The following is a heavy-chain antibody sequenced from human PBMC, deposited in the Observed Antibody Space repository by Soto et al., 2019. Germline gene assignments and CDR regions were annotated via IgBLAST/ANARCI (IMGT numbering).Heavy chain of an antibody. D-gene: IGHD2-2*01. CDR1: GGSISSSSYY. Sequence: SETLSLTCTVSGGSISSSSYYWGWIRQPPGKGLEWIGSIYYSGSTYYNPSLKSRVTISVDTSKNQFSLKLSSVTAADTAVYYCARGADIVVVPAAMKVESLYNWFDPWGQGTLVTVSS. CDR2: IYYSGST. V-gene: IGHV4-39*01. J-gene: IGHJ5*02. CDR3: ARGADIVVVPAAMKVESLYNWFDP.